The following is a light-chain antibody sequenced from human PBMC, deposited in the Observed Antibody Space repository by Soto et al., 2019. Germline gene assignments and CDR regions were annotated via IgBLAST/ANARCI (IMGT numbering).Light chain of an antibody. J-gene: IGLJ2*01. CDR2: DND. Sequence: QSVLTQPPSVSAAPGQKVTVSCSGSSSNIGNNFVSWYQQLPGTAPKLLIYDNDKRPSGIPDRFSGSKSGTSATLSITGLQIEDEADYYCGTWDSSLSADVVFGGGTKLTVL. CDR3: GTWDSSLSADVV. V-gene: IGLV1-51*01. CDR1: SSNIGNNF.